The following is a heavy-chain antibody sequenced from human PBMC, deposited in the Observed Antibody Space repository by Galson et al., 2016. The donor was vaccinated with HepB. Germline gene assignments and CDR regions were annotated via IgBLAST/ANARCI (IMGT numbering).Heavy chain of an antibody. J-gene: IGHJ5*02. D-gene: IGHD3-9*01. CDR3: ARGNFDFGWFDP. CDR1: GGSISSGGYS. V-gene: IGHV4-30-2*01. Sequence: TLSLTCVVSGGSISSGGYSWSWIREPPGKGLEWIGYIYRRGNTHYNSSLKSRVTISIDRSENQFSLKMSAVTAAATAVYYCARGNFDFGWFDPWGQGTLVTVSS. CDR2: IYRRGNT.